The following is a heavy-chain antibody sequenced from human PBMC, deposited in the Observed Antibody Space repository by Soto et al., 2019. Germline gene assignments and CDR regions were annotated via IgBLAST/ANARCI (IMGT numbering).Heavy chain of an antibody. V-gene: IGHV4-34*01. D-gene: IGHD2-2*01. CDR2: VNHRGTT. CDR3: GIRIGYCSSINCYSSSRLRFGS. CDR1: GGSFSGYY. J-gene: IGHJ4*02. Sequence: QVQLQQWGAGLLKHSETLSLTCAVYGGSFSGYYWTWIRQSPEKGLEWIGDVNHRGTTYYNPSLKTRCTISVRRPKNQCSRKMSSVTAEDTAVYYVGIRIGYCSSINCYSSSRLRFGSWVQRTLVSVSS.